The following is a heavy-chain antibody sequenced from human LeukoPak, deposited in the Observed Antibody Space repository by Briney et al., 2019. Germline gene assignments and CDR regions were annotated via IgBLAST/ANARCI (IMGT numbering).Heavy chain of an antibody. Sequence: GGSLRLSCAASGVTVSSSYMSWVRQAPGKGLEWVSEIYSDGSTYYAASVKGRFSISRDNSKNTLYLQMNSLRAEDTAVYYCAKDNGGNPPINFDYWGQGTLVTVSS. J-gene: IGHJ4*02. D-gene: IGHD4-23*01. V-gene: IGHV3-53*01. CDR3: AKDNGGNPPINFDY. CDR1: GVTVSSSY. CDR2: IYSDGST.